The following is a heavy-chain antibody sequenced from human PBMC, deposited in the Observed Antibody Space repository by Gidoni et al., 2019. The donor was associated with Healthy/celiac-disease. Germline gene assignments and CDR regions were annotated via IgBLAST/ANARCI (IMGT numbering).Heavy chain of an antibody. CDR2: ISGSGGST. D-gene: IGHD6-19*01. CDR1: GFTFSSYA. Sequence: EVQLLESGGGLVQPGGSLRLTCAASGFTFSSYAMSWVRQAPGKGLEWVSAISGSGGSTYYADSVKGRFTISRDNSKNTLYLQMNSLRAEDTAVYYCANGRYSSGGYPYDYWGQGTLVTVSS. CDR3: ANGRYSSGGYPYDY. J-gene: IGHJ4*02. V-gene: IGHV3-23*01.